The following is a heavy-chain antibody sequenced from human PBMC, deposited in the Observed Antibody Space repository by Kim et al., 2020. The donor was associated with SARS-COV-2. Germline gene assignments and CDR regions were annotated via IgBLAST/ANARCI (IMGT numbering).Heavy chain of an antibody. V-gene: IGHV3-30*07. CDR3: ARPHSSGWYSPRGYFDY. J-gene: IGHJ4*02. D-gene: IGHD6-19*01. Sequence: VKGRFTISRDNSKNTLYLQMNSLRAEDTAVYYCARPHSSGWYSPRGYFDYWGQGTLVTVSS.